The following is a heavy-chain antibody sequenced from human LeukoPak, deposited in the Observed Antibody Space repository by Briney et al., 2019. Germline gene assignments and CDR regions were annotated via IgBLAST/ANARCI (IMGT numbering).Heavy chain of an antibody. Sequence: SETLSLTCTVSGGSIGSYYWSWIRQPPGKGLEGIGYIYYSGSTNYNPSLKSRVTISVDTSKNQFSLKLSSVTAADTAVYYCARSSSGWTLDYWGQATLVTVSS. D-gene: IGHD6-19*01. V-gene: IGHV4-59*01. CDR1: GGSIGSYY. CDR3: ARSSSGWTLDY. CDR2: IYYSGST. J-gene: IGHJ4*02.